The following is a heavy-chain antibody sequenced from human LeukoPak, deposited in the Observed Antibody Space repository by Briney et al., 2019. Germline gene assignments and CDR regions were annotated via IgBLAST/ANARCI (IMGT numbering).Heavy chain of an antibody. D-gene: IGHD5-18*01. CDR1: GGTFSSYA. V-gene: IGHV1-69*13. Sequence: ASVKVSCKASGGTFSSYAISWVRQAPGQGLKCMGGIIPIFGSANYAQKFQGRVTITADESTSTAYMELSSLRSEDTAVYYCAREGVTAILTSGESLRRSHYYYYMDVWGKGTTVTVSS. J-gene: IGHJ6*03. CDR3: AREGVTAILTSGESLRRSHYYYYMDV. CDR2: IIPIFGSA.